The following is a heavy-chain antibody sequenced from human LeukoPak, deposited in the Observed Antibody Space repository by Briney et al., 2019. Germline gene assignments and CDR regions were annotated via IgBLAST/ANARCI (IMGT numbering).Heavy chain of an antibody. J-gene: IGHJ4*02. CDR2: ISGSSGST. V-gene: IGHV3-23*01. CDR1: GFTFNRYA. D-gene: IGHD2-21*01. Sequence: PEGSLRLSCAASGFTFNRYAISWLRQAPGKGLVWGSAISGSSGSTYYADSVKGRFTISRDNSKNTLYLQMNSRRAEDTAVDFCAREGLGLLLSHGIWGQGTLVTVSS. CDR3: AREGLGLLLSHGI.